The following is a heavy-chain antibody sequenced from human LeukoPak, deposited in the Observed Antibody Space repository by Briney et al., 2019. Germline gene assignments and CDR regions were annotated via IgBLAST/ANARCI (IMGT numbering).Heavy chain of an antibody. D-gene: IGHD3-3*01. J-gene: IGHJ6*02. CDR2: ISYDGSNK. Sequence: GGSLRLSCAASGFTFSSYAMHWVRQAPGKGLEWVAVISYDGSNKYYADSVKGRSTISRDNSKNTLYLQMNSLRAEDTAVYYCARPPHDFWSGYYKDDYYYGMDVWGQGTTVTVSS. CDR3: ARPPHDFWSGYYKDDYYYGMDV. CDR1: GFTFSSYA. V-gene: IGHV3-30*04.